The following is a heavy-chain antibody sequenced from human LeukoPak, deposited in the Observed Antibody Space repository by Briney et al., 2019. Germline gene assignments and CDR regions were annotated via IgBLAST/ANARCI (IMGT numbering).Heavy chain of an antibody. CDR2: ITWDGGRT. CDR1: GFTFDDYG. CDR3: VKGGSYYGYFDY. Sequence: GGSLRLSCAASGFTFDDYGMHWVRQAPGKGLEWVSLITWDGGRTYYADSVKGRFTISRDNSKNSLYLHMNSLRPEDTALYYCVKGGSYYGYFDYWGQGTLVTDSS. J-gene: IGHJ4*02. V-gene: IGHV3-43D*04. D-gene: IGHD1-26*01.